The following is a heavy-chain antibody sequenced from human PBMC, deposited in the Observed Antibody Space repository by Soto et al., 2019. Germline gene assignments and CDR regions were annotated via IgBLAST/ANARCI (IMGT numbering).Heavy chain of an antibody. Sequence: SETLSLTCAVYGGSFSGYYWSWIRQPPGKGLEWIGEINHSGSTNYNPSLKSRVTISVDTSKNQFSLKLSSVTVADTAVYYCASTVVAATPYIFDYWGQGTLVTVS. J-gene: IGHJ4*02. CDR2: INHSGST. D-gene: IGHD2-15*01. CDR1: GGSFSGYY. CDR3: ASTVVAATPYIFDY. V-gene: IGHV4-34*01.